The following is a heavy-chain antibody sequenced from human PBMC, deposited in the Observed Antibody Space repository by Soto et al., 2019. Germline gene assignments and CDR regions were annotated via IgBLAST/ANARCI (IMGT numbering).Heavy chain of an antibody. D-gene: IGHD3-3*01. Sequence: GGSLRLSCAASGFTFSSYGMHWVRQAPGKGLEWVAVISFDGSNKYYGHSVKGRFTISRDNSKNTLFLQMNSLRAEDTAMYYCAKSRPIFGVVPQADYYYYMDVWGQGTTVTVSS. CDR3: AKSRPIFGVVPQADYYYYMDV. CDR2: ISFDGSNK. V-gene: IGHV3-30*18. CDR1: GFTFSSYG. J-gene: IGHJ6*02.